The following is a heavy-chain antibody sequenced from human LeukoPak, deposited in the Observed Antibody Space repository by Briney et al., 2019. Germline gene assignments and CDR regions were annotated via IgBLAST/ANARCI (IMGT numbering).Heavy chain of an antibody. Sequence: GGSLRLSCAASGFTVSSNYMSWVRQAPGKGLEWVSVIYSGGSTYYADSVKGRFTISRDNAKNSLYLQMNSLRAEDTALYYCAKDIGRFPHALDIWGQGTMVTVSS. D-gene: IGHD1-26*01. CDR2: IYSGGST. CDR3: AKDIGRFPHALDI. CDR1: GFTVSSNY. V-gene: IGHV3-53*05. J-gene: IGHJ3*02.